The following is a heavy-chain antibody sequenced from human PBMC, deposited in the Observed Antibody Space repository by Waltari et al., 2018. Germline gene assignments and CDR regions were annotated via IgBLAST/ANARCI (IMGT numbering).Heavy chain of an antibody. J-gene: IGHJ4*02. Sequence: QVQLQQWGAGLLKPAETLSLTCAVSGGSFSGYKWTWIRQTPGKGREWIGHINYNGGTNYSPSLESRVNISIDTSNRQFSLRLNSLTAADTAVYYCARGGIGVQFLEWLPGDFDNWGQGTLVTVSS. CDR2: INYNGGT. D-gene: IGHD3-3*01. CDR1: GGSFSGYK. CDR3: ARGGIGVQFLEWLPGDFDN. V-gene: IGHV4-34*01.